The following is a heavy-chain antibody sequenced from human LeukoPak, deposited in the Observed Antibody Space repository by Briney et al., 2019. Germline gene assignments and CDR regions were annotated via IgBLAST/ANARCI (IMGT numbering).Heavy chain of an antibody. D-gene: IGHD3-3*01. J-gene: IGHJ4*02. Sequence: SETLSLTCTVSGGSISSSSYYWGWIRQPPGKGLEWIGSIYYSGSTYYNPSLKSRVTISVDTSKNQFSLKLSSVTTADTAVYYCARHVTSSRFLEWLLSKGFDYWGQGTLVTVSS. CDR2: IYYSGST. CDR3: ARHVTSSRFLEWLLSKGFDY. CDR1: GGSISSSSYY. V-gene: IGHV4-39*01.